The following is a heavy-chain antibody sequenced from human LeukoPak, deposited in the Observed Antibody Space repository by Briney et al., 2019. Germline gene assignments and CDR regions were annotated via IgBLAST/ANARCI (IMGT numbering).Heavy chain of an antibody. D-gene: IGHD3-3*01. CDR3: ARALSLRGYYGY. CDR2: IYHSGST. J-gene: IGHJ4*02. CDR1: GYSISSGYY. V-gene: IGHV4-38-2*01. Sequence: SSETLSLTCAVSGYSISSGYYWGWIRQPPGKGLEWIGSIYHSGSTYYNPSLKSRVTISVDTSKNQFSLKLSSVTAADTAVYYCARALSLRGYYGYWGQGTLVTVS.